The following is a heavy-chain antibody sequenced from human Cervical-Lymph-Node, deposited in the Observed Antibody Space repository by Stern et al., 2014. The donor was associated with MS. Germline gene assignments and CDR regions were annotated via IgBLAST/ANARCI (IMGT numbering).Heavy chain of an antibody. CDR1: GDTFANYP. Sequence: VHLVESGAEVKKPGASVKVSCKASGDTFANYPIHWLRQAPGQGPVWMGIVNPTDGRANYAQTFLGRVTMTRDTSTRTVYMELSSLRSEDTAIYFCANPLPYANWGQGTRVTVSS. D-gene: IGHD4-17*01. CDR2: VNPTDGRA. CDR3: ANPLPYAN. V-gene: IGHV1-46*03. J-gene: IGHJ1*01.